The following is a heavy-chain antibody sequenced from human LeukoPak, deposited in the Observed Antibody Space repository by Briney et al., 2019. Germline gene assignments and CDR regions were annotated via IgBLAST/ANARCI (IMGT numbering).Heavy chain of an antibody. V-gene: IGHV4-4*07. J-gene: IGHJ6*02. CDR2: IYTSGST. D-gene: IGHD6-13*01. CDR3: ARGVRAAAGYYYYGMDV. Sequence: SETLSLTCTVSGGSISSYYWSWIRQPAGKGLEWIGRIYTSGSTNYNPSLKSRVTMSVDTSKHQFSLKLSSVTAADTAVYYCARGVRAAAGYYYYGMDVWGQGTTVTVSS. CDR1: GGSISSYY.